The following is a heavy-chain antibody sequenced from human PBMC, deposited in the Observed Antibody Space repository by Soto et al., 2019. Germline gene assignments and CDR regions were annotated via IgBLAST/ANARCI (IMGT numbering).Heavy chain of an antibody. CDR2: ISSSGSTI. Sequence: GASLRLSCAASGFTFSDYYMSWIRQAPGKGLEWVSYISSSGSTIYYADSVKGRFTISRDNAKNSLYLQMNSLRAEDTAVYYCARDSTYYYGSGSYYNVQDYYGMDVWGNGTTVTASS. D-gene: IGHD3-10*01. J-gene: IGHJ6*04. CDR1: GFTFSDYY. V-gene: IGHV3-11*01. CDR3: ARDSTYYYGSGSYYNVQDYYGMDV.